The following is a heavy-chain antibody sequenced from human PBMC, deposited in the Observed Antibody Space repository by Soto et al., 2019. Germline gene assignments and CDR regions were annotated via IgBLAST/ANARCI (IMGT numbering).Heavy chain of an antibody. J-gene: IGHJ5*02. CDR2: ISASEGST. V-gene: IGHV3-23*01. Sequence: GGSLRLSCAASGFTFSSYAMSWVRQAPGKGLEWVSSISASEGSTCYVDSVKGRFTISRDNSKNTVYLQMNGLRAEDTAVYYCTKDRGSYPWGQGTLVTVS. CDR3: TKDRGSYP. D-gene: IGHD3-16*01. CDR1: GFTFSSYA.